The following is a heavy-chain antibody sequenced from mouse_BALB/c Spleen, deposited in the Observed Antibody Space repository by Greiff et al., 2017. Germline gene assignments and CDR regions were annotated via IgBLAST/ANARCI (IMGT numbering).Heavy chain of an antibody. D-gene: IGHD2-4*01. CDR2: IYPGDGDT. CDR1: GYAFSSYW. J-gene: IGHJ4*01. Sequence: VQLQQSGAELVRPGSSVKISCKASGYAFSSYWMNWVKQRPGQGLEWIGQIYPGDGDTNYNGKFKGKATLTADKSSSTAYMQLSSLTSEDSAFYFCARWEGYYDCDDYAMDYWGQGTSVTVSS. CDR3: ARWEGYYDCDDYAMDY. V-gene: IGHV1-80*01.